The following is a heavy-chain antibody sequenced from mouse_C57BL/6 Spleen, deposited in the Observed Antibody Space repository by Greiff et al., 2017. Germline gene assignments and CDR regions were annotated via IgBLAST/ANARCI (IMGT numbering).Heavy chain of an antibody. Sequence: VQLKQSGPELVKPGASVKISCKASGYTFTDYYMNWVKQSHGKSLEWIGDINPNNGGTSYNQKFKGKATLTVDKSSSTAYMELRSLTSEDSAVYYCASYGYDGSMDYWGQGTSVTVSS. J-gene: IGHJ4*01. D-gene: IGHD2-2*01. V-gene: IGHV1-26*01. CDR1: GYTFTDYY. CDR2: INPNNGGT. CDR3: ASYGYDGSMDY.